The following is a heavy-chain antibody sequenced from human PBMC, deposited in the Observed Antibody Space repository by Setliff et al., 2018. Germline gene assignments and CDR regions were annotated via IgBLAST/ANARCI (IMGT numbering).Heavy chain of an antibody. D-gene: IGHD6-19*01. J-gene: IGHJ4*02. Sequence: ASVKVSCKASGYTFISYDISWVRQAPGQGLEWMGWISIDDGKTKYAQKFQGRVTMTADTSTSTAYMELRSLRSDDTAVYYCARVTIAVAGYFDFWGQGTLVTVSS. CDR3: ARVTIAVAGYFDF. CDR2: ISIDDGKT. CDR1: GYTFISYD. V-gene: IGHV1-18*01.